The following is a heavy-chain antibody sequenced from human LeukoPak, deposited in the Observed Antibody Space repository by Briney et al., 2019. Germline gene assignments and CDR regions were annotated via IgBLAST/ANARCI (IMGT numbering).Heavy chain of an antibody. J-gene: IGHJ6*03. V-gene: IGHV3-48*03. CDR2: ISTSGSSI. Sequence: GGSLRLSCAASGFTFSTYEINWVRQAPGKGLEWFSHISTSGSSIHYADSVKGRFTISRDNAKNSLYLQMNSLRVEETAVYYCARDATTELGTVYMDVWGKGTTVTISS. CDR3: ARDATTELGTVYMDV. CDR1: GFTFSTYE. D-gene: IGHD4-17*01.